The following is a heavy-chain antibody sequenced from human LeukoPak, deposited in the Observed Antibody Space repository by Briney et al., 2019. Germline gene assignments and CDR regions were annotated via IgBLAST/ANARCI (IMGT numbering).Heavy chain of an antibody. D-gene: IGHD1-1*01. CDR1: GFTFSSYA. CDR2: ISYDGSNK. CDR3: ARGRFNWNDEYDAFDI. V-gene: IGHV3-30-3*01. J-gene: IGHJ3*02. Sequence: PGGSLRLSCAASGFTFSSYAMHWVRQAPGKGLEWVAVISYDGSNKYYADSVKGRFTISRDNSKNTLYLQMNSLRAGDTAVYYCARGRFNWNDEYDAFDIWGQGTMVTVSS.